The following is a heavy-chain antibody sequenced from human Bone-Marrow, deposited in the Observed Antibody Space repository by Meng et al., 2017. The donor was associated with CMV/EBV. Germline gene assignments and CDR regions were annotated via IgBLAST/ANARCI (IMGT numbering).Heavy chain of an antibody. Sequence: SLKISCAASGFNFSSYAMSWVRQAPGQGLEWVSGISRSSGSVGYADSVQGRFTISRDNAKNSLYLQMNSLRTEDTALYYCAKRGGYDGLYYFDYWGQGTLVTVYS. CDR3: AKRGGYDGLYYFDY. D-gene: IGHD5-12*01. CDR1: GFNFSSYA. V-gene: IGHV3-9*01. CDR2: ISRSSGSV. J-gene: IGHJ4*02.